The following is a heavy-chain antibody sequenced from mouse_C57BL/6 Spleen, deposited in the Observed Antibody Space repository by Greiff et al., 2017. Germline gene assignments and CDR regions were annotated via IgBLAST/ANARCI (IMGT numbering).Heavy chain of an antibody. CDR1: EYEFPSHD. D-gene: IGHD1-1*01. CDR3: ASLFITGSY. J-gene: IGHJ3*01. V-gene: IGHV5-2*01. Sequence: EVKVVESGGGLVQPGASLKLSCESNEYEFPSHDMSCVRKTPEKRLELVAAINSDGGSTYYPDTMERRFIISRDNTKKTLYLQMGSLRSDDTALYYCASLFITGSYWGQGTLVTVSA. CDR2: INSDGGST.